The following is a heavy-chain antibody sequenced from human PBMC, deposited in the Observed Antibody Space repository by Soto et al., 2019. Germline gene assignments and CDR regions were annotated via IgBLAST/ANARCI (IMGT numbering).Heavy chain of an antibody. CDR2: ISGGGAST. CDR1: GITFSNYA. D-gene: IGHD3-3*01. V-gene: IGHV3-21*02. J-gene: IGHJ6*03. CDR3: ARGSTVFSLFYMDV. Sequence: VQLVESGGGLVRPGGSLRLSCEASGITFSNYAMNWVRQAPGKGLEWVSSISGGGASTKYADSVKGRFTVSRDNAKNSLFLQMNSLRAEDTAVFYCARGSTVFSLFYMDVWGKGTTVTVSS.